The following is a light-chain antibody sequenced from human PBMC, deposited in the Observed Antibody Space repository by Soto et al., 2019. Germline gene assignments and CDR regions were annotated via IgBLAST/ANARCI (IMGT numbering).Light chain of an antibody. J-gene: IGLJ3*02. CDR3: QTWGTGIRV. CDR1: RGHSSYA. Sequence: QLVLTQSPSASASLGASVKLTCTLSRGHSSYAIAWHQQQPEKGPRYLMKLNSDGSHTKGDGIPDRFSGSSSGAERYLTISILQSEDEADYYCQTWGTGIRVFGGGTKLTVL. V-gene: IGLV4-69*01. CDR2: LNSDGSH.